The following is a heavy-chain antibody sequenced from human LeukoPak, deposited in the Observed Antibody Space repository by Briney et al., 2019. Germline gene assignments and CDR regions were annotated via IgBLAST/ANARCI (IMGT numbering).Heavy chain of an antibody. V-gene: IGHV1-8*01. CDR1: GYTFTSYD. CDR2: MNPNSGNT. Sequence: EASVKVSCKASGYTFTSYDINWVRQATGQGLEWMGWMNPNSGNTGYAQKFQGRVTMTRNTSISTAYMELSSLRSEDTAVYYCARDPPEKYYDFWSGYYRLHYYYGMDVWGQGTTVTVSS. D-gene: IGHD3-3*01. J-gene: IGHJ6*02. CDR3: ARDPPEKYYDFWSGYYRLHYYYGMDV.